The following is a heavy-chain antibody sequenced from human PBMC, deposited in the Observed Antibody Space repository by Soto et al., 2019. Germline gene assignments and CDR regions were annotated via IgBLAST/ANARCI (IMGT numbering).Heavy chain of an antibody. J-gene: IGHJ4*02. V-gene: IGHV3-23*01. D-gene: IGHD3-3*01. CDR1: GFTFSSYA. CDR2: ISGSGGST. Sequence: EVQLLESGGGLVQPGGSLRLSCAASGFTFSSYAMRWVRQAPGKGLEWVSAISGSGGSTYYADSVKGRFTISRDNSKNTRYLQMNSLRAEDTAVYYCAKDLSIFGVAFDYWGQGTLVTVSS. CDR3: AKDLSIFGVAFDY.